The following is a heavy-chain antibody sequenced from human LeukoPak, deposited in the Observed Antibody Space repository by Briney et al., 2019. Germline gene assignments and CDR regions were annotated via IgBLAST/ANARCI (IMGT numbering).Heavy chain of an antibody. CDR3: AKEEVPMTTVIRFDY. J-gene: IGHJ4*02. Sequence: PGGSLRLSCAASGFTFSSYAMSWVRQAPGKGLEWVSAISGSGGSTYYADSVKGRFTISRDNSKNTLYLQMNSLRAEDTAVYYCAKEEVPMTTVIRFDYWAREPWSPSPQ. CDR2: ISGSGGST. V-gene: IGHV3-23*01. CDR1: GFTFSSYA. D-gene: IGHD4-17*01.